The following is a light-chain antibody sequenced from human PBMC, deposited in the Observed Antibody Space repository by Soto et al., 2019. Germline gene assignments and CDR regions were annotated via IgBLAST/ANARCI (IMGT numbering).Light chain of an antibody. CDR2: RAS. CDR1: QSVSSSF. V-gene: IGKV3-20*01. CDR3: QQYASSPLL. Sequence: EIVLTQSPDTLSLSPGERATLSCRASQSVSSSFLAWYHQKPGQAPRLLIYRASSRATGIPDRFTGSGSGTDFNLTISRREPEDFAVYYCQQYASSPLLFGGGTKVEIK. J-gene: IGKJ4*01.